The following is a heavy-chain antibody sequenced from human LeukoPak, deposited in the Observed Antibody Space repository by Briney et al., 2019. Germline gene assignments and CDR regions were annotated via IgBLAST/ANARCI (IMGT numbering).Heavy chain of an antibody. Sequence: GGSLRLSCAASGFAFTTYSMNWFRQAPGKGLEWISYISSSGNTMYHADSVKGRFSISRDNAKNSLYLQMNTLRAEDTAVYYCAREDGSSYYFDYWGQGILVTVSS. CDR1: GFAFTTYS. V-gene: IGHV3-48*04. CDR2: ISSSGNTM. D-gene: IGHD1-26*01. CDR3: AREDGSSYYFDY. J-gene: IGHJ4*02.